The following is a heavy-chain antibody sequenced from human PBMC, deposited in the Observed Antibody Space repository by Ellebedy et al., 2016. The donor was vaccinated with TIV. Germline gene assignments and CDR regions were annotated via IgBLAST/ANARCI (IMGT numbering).Heavy chain of an antibody. Sequence: ASVKVSCXASGYTFTSYGISWVRQAPGQGLEWMGWISAYNGNTNYAQKLQGRVTMTTDTSTSTAYMELRSLRSDDTAVYYCARDHVGYIAAAGTRWYHYGMDVWGQGTTVTVSS. J-gene: IGHJ6*02. CDR1: GYTFTSYG. D-gene: IGHD6-13*01. CDR2: ISAYNGNT. V-gene: IGHV1-18*01. CDR3: ARDHVGYIAAAGTRWYHYGMDV.